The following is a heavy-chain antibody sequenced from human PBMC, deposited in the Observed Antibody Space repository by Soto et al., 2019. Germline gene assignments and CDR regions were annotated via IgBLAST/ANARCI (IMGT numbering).Heavy chain of an antibody. Sequence: ASETLSLTCTVSGGSISSCDYYWSWIRQPPGKGLEWIGHIHYRGSTWYNPSLKSPVSISVDASKNQFSLKLSSVTAADTAWYYCARGFNGPLDYWGQGTLVNVSS. J-gene: IGHJ4*02. CDR1: GGSISSCDYY. CDR3: ARGFNGPLDY. CDR2: IHYRGST. D-gene: IGHD2-8*01. V-gene: IGHV4-30-4*01.